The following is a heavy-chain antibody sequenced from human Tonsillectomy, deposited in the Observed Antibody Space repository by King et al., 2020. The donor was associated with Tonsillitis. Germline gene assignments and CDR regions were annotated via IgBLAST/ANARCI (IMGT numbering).Heavy chain of an antibody. CDR2: INPNSGGT. D-gene: IGHD5-12*01. CDR3: EIGLSSAYDISGIFCAFDI. V-gene: IGHV1-2*02. J-gene: IGHJ3*02. Sequence: VQLVESGAEVKKPGASVNVSCTASGYTFTGYYMHWVRQAPGQGLEWMGWINPNSGGTHYAQKFQGRVTMTRDTSISAAYMELSSLRSDDTAVFYCEIGLSSAYDISGIFCAFDIWGQGTMVSVSS. CDR1: GYTFTGYY.